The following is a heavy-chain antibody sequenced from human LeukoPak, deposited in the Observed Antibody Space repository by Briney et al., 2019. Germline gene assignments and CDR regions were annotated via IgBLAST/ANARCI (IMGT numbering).Heavy chain of an antibody. CDR3: AKQISRGDYVSSFDY. CDR1: GFTFGSYG. V-gene: IGHV3-33*06. Sequence: GRSLRLSCSAAGFTFGSYGMHWVRQAPGKGLEWVAGMWYDGSNKYYAASVKGRFTISRDNSKNTLYLQMNSLRAEDTAVYYCAKQISRGDYVSSFDYWGQGTLVTVSS. CDR2: MWYDGSNK. D-gene: IGHD4-17*01. J-gene: IGHJ4*02.